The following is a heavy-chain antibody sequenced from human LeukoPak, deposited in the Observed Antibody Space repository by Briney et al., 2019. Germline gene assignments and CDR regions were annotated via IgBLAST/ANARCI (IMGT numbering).Heavy chain of an antibody. CDR2: ISSSSSYI. V-gene: IGHV3-21*01. Sequence: GGSLRLSCAASGFAFSSYSMNWVRQAPGKGLEWVSSISSSSSYIYYADSVKGRFTISRDNAKNSLYLQMNSLRAEDTAVYYCARDLGYCSSTSCYTAGRYCYYGMDVWGQGTTVTVSS. CDR3: ARDLGYCSSTSCYTAGRYCYYGMDV. CDR1: GFAFSSYS. D-gene: IGHD2-2*02. J-gene: IGHJ6*02.